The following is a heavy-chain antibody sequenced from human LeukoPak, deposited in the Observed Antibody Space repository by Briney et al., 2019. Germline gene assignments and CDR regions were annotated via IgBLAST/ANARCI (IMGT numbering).Heavy chain of an antibody. J-gene: IGHJ5*02. CDR2: IYPGDSDT. CDR3: ARGQGYCTGGSCLQGDWFDP. D-gene: IGHD2-15*01. CDR1: GYSFTNYW. V-gene: IGHV5-51*01. Sequence: GESLKISCKGSGYSFTNYWICWVRHMPGKGLEWMGIIYPGDSDTRYNPSFQGQVTISADKSISTAYLQWSSLKASDTAMYYCARGQGYCTGGSCLQGDWFDPWGQGTLVTVSS.